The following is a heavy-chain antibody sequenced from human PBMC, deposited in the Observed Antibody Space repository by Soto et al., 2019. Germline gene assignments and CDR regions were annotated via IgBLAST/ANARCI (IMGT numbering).Heavy chain of an antibody. J-gene: IGHJ6*02. Sequence: GGSLRLSGAASGFTFNTNSISWVRQAAWKGLEWVSSISGTGSRTYYADSVKGRFTIARDNSKKTVSLQMNNLRAEDTGLYYCTKDTGYLSMDAFRQRTTVTLCS. CDR3: TKDTGYLSMDA. CDR2: ISGTGSRT. CDR1: GFTFNTNS. V-gene: IGHV3-23*01. D-gene: IGHD6-25*01.